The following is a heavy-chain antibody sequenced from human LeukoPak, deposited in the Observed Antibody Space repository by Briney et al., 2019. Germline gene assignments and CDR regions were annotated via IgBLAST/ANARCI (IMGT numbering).Heavy chain of an antibody. CDR3: ARSATVTTGYVDY. CDR2: IYSNGNT. D-gene: IGHD4-17*01. V-gene: IGHV4-39*07. J-gene: IGHJ4*02. CDR1: GGSISSSGHY. Sequence: SETLSLTCSVSGGSISSSGHYWGWIRQSPETGLDWIGSIYSNGNTYYNPSVKSRITISVDTSKNQFSLKLTSVTAAETAVYYCARSATVTTGYVDYWGQGALVTVSS.